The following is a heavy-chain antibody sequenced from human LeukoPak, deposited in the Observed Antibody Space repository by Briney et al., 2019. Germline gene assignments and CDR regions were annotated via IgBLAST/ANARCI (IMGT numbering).Heavy chain of an antibody. V-gene: IGHV3-53*01. CDR3: ARDWRTSSLPLSSSSFYFDL. J-gene: IGHJ5*02. Sequence: GGSLRLSCAASGFTVSSNYMSWVRQAPGKGLEWVSVIYSGGSTYYAGSVKGRFTISRDNAKNSLFLQMNNLSAEDTGIYYCARDWRTSSLPLSSSSFYFDLWGQGTLVTVSS. CDR1: GFTVSSNY. D-gene: IGHD6-6*01. CDR2: IYSGGST.